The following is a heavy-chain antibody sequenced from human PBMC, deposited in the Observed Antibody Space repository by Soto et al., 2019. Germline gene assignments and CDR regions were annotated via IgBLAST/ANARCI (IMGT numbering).Heavy chain of an antibody. CDR3: ARRGYCSSTSCPDYYYGMDV. CDR1: GFTFSSYS. CDR2: ISSSSSYI. D-gene: IGHD2-2*01. V-gene: IGHV3-21*01. Sequence: GGSLRLSCAASGFTFSSYSMNWVRQAPGKGLEWVSSISSSSSYIYYADSVKGRFTISRDNAKNSLYLQMNSLRAEDTAVYYCARRGYCSSTSCPDYYYGMDVWGQGTTVTVSS. J-gene: IGHJ6*02.